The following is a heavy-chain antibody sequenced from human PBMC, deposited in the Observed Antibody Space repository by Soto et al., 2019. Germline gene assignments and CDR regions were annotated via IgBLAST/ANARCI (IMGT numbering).Heavy chain of an antibody. J-gene: IGHJ6*02. CDR2: INHSGST. V-gene: IGHV4-34*01. D-gene: IGHD2-2*01. CDR3: ARVGVVPAARRYYYYYGMDV. CDR1: GGSFSGYY. Sequence: SETLSLTCAVYGGSFSGYYWSWIRQPPGKGLEWIGEINHSGSTNYNPSVKSRVTISVDTSKNQFSLKLSSVTSADTAVYYCARVGVVPAARRYYYYYGMDVWGQGTTVTVSS.